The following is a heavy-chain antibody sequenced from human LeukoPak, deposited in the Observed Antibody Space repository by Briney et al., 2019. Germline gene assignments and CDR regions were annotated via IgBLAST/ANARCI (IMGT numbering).Heavy chain of an antibody. CDR3: ARGYSYGHTLDY. CDR1: GGSISSGDYY. D-gene: IGHD5-18*01. V-gene: IGHV4-30-4*01. Sequence: SETLSLTCTVSGGSISSGDYYWSWIRQPPGKGLEWIWYIYYSGSTYYNPSLKSRVTISVDTSKNQFSLKLSSVTAADTAVYYCARGYSYGHTLDYWGQGTLVTVSS. J-gene: IGHJ4*02. CDR2: IYYSGST.